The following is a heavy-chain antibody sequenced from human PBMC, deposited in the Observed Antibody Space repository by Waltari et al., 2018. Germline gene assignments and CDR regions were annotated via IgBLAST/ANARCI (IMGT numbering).Heavy chain of an antibody. V-gene: IGHV3-23*01. CDR2: ISGSVGST. Sequence: EVQLLESGGGLVQPGGSLRLSCAASGFTFSSYAMSWVRQAPGKGLEWVSAISGSVGSTYYADSVKGRFTISRDNSKNTLYLQMNSLRAEDTAVYYCARSVRFLEWPTIDYWGQGTLVTVSS. D-gene: IGHD3-3*01. CDR1: GFTFSSYA. J-gene: IGHJ4*02. CDR3: ARSVRFLEWPTIDY.